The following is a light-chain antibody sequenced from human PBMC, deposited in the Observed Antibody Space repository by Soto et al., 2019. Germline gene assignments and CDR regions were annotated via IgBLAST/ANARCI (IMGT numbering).Light chain of an antibody. CDR1: QSVSSY. Sequence: EIVLTQSPATLSLSPGERATLSCRASQSVSSYLAWYQQKPGQAPRLLIYDASNRATGIPARCSGSGSGTDFTLTISSLEPEDFAVYYCQQRSNLITFGQGTRLE. J-gene: IGKJ5*01. CDR3: QQRSNLIT. CDR2: DAS. V-gene: IGKV3-11*01.